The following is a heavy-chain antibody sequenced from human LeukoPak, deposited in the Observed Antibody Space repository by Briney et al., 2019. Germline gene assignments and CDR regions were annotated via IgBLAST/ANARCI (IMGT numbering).Heavy chain of an antibody. D-gene: IGHD5-24*01. V-gene: IGHV3-21*01. J-gene: IGHJ4*02. CDR2: ISSSSSYI. CDR1: GFTFSSYS. CDR3: ARDGEMATIMFDY. Sequence: PGGPLRLSCAASGFTFSSYSMNWVRQAPGKGLEWVSSISSSSSYIYYADSVKGRFTISRDNAKNSLYLQMNSLRAEDTAVYYCARDGEMATIMFDYWGQGTLVTVSS.